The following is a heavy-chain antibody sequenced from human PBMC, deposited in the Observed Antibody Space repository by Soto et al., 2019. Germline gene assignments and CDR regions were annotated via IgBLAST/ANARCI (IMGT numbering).Heavy chain of an antibody. D-gene: IGHD2-8*01. J-gene: IGHJ4*02. CDR1: GFTFSNAW. Sequence: EVQLVESGGGLVKPGGSLRLSCAASGFTFSNAWMSWVRQAPGKGLEWVGRIKSKTDGGTTDYAAPVKGRFTISRDDSKNTLYLQMSSLKTEDTAVYYCTTWRGYCTNGVCLGLDYWGQGTLVTVSS. V-gene: IGHV3-15*01. CDR3: TTWRGYCTNGVCLGLDY. CDR2: IKSKTDGGTT.